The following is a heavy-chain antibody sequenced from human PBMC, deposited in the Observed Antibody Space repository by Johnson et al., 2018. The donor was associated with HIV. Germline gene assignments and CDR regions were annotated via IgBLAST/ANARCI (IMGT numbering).Heavy chain of an antibody. CDR2: IRYDGSNK. CDR3: ASPYYYASGTYYNEKPMDAFDI. V-gene: IGHV3-30*02. D-gene: IGHD3-10*01. Sequence: QVQLVESGGGVVQPGGSLRLSCAASGFTFSSYGMHWVCQAPGKGLEWVAFIRYDGSNKYYADSVKGRFTIYRDNLKNTLYRQLNSLRDEDTALYYCASPYYYASGTYYNEKPMDAFDIWGQGTVVSVSS. CDR1: GFTFSSYG. J-gene: IGHJ3*02.